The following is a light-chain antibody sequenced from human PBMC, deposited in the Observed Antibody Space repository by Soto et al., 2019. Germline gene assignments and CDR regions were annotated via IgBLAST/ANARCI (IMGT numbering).Light chain of an antibody. CDR3: QQYNSYGWT. J-gene: IGKJ1*01. Sequence: DIQMTHSPSTLSASVEDRVTISSLATQSISSWLAWYQQKPVKAPKLLIYKASSLESGVPSRFSGSGSGTEFTLTISSLQPDDFASYYCQQYNSYGWTFGQGTKVDSK. CDR1: QSISSW. V-gene: IGKV1-5*03. CDR2: KAS.